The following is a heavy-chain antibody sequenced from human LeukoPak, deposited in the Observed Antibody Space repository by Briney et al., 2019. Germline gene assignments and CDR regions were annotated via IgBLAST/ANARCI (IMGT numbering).Heavy chain of an antibody. J-gene: IGHJ5*02. CDR1: GFAFGVHA. CDR3: AKDWTPHNRVYDCLDA. Sequence: PGGSLRLSCVGSGFAFGVHAMSWVRQAPGKGPEWVATIGSGAVLFYAESVKGRFTISRDDPRNTVWLQMNSLRAEDTALYYCAKDWTPHNRVYDCLDAWGQGTQVTVSS. CDR2: IGSGAVL. V-gene: IGHV3-23*01. D-gene: IGHD3-16*01.